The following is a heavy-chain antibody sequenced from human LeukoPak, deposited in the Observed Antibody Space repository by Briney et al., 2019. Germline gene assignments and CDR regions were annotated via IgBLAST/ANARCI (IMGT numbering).Heavy chain of an antibody. J-gene: IGHJ4*02. CDR3: ARALYYDSSGYLFDY. CDR1: GGTFSSYA. D-gene: IGHD3-22*01. V-gene: IGHV1-69*13. CDR2: IIPIFGTA. Sequence: SVKVSCKASGGTFSSYAISWVRQAPGQGLEWMGEIIPIFGTANYAQKFQGRGTLTADESTSTAYMELSSLRSEDTAVYYCARALYYDSSGYLFDYWGQGTLVTVSS.